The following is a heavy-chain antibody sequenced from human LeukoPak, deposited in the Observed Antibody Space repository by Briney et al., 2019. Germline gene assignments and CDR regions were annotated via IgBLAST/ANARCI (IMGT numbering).Heavy chain of an antibody. Sequence: SETLSLTCTVSGGSISSYYWSWIRQPAGKGLDWIGRIYSSGSTNYNPSLKSRVTISVDTSKNQFSLKLSSVTAADTAVYYCARGRFLDAFDIWGQGTMVTVSS. CDR3: ARGRFLDAFDI. CDR2: IYSSGST. CDR1: GGSISSYY. V-gene: IGHV4-4*07. D-gene: IGHD3-3*01. J-gene: IGHJ3*02.